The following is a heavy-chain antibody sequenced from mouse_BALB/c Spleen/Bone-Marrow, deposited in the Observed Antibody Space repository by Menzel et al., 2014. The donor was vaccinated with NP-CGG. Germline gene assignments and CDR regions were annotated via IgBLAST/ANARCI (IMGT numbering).Heavy chain of an antibody. CDR3: ARGQGATGAMDY. Sequence: EVKLVESGGGLVQPGGSRKLSCAASGFTFSDYGMAWVRLSPGKGPEWVAFISSLAYSIYYADTVTGRFTISRENAKNTLYLEMSSLRSEDTAMYYCARGQGATGAMDYWGQGTSVTVSS. D-gene: IGHD3-1*01. V-gene: IGHV5-15*02. J-gene: IGHJ4*01. CDR1: GFTFSDYG. CDR2: ISSLAYSI.